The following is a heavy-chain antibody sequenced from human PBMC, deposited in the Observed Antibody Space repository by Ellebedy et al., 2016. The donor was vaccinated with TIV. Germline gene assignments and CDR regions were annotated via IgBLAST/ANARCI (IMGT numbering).Heavy chain of an antibody. CDR3: ARAGVN. CDR2: IYYSRGT. CDR1: GDSVTSSNYF. V-gene: IGHV4-61*01. J-gene: IGHJ4*02. Sequence: GSLRLSXTVSGDSVTSSNYFWSWIRRPPGKGLEWIGYIYYSRGTKYNPSLKSRVTISLDTSKNQFSLKLTSVTPADTAVYYCARAGVNWGQGTLVTVSS. D-gene: IGHD2-8*01.